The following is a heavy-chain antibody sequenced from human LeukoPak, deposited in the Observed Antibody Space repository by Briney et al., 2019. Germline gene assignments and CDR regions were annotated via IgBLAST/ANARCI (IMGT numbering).Heavy chain of an antibody. CDR3: ARGYDSSGYYCVGY. J-gene: IGHJ4*02. CDR2: INPSGGTT. D-gene: IGHD3-22*01. Sequence: ASVKVSCKASGYTFINYGITWVRQAPGQGLEWMGIINPSGGTTTYAQKFQGRVTLTRDTSTSTVYMELSSLRSEDTAMYYCARGYDSSGYYCVGYWGQGTLVTVSS. CDR1: GYTFINYG. V-gene: IGHV1-46*01.